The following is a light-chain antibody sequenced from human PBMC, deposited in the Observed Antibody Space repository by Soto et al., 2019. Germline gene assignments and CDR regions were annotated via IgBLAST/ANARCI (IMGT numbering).Light chain of an antibody. CDR3: QQRSNWPT. CDR2: DAS. V-gene: IGKV3-11*01. Sequence: EIVLTQSPATPSLSPGERATLSCRASQSVSIYLAWYQQKPGQAPRLLIYDASNRATGIPARFSGSGSGTDFTLPISSLEPEDFAVYYCQQRSNWPTFGQGTKLEIK. J-gene: IGKJ2*01. CDR1: QSVSIY.